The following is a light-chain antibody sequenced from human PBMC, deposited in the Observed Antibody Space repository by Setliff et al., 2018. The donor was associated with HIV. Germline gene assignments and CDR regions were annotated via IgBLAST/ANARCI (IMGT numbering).Light chain of an antibody. CDR2: EVS. V-gene: IGLV2-14*01. Sequence: ALTQPASVSGSPGQSITISCTGTSSDVGGYNSVSWYQQHPGKAPKLMIYEVSNRPSGVSNRFSGSKSGNTASLTISGLQAEDEADYFCSSYTSSSTYVFGTGTKSPS. CDR1: SSDVGGYNS. J-gene: IGLJ1*01. CDR3: SSYTSSSTYV.